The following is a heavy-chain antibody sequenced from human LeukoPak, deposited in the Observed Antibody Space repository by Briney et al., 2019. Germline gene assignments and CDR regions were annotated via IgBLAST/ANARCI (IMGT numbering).Heavy chain of an antibody. CDR3: ARDGDLYSSTSFDY. Sequence: ASVKVSCKASGYTFTGYYMHWVRQAPGQGLEWMGWINPNSGGTNYAQKFQGRVTTTRDTSISTAYMELSRLRSDDTAVYYCARDGDLYSSTSFDYWGQGTLVTVSS. CDR1: GYTFTGYY. J-gene: IGHJ4*02. D-gene: IGHD6-6*01. V-gene: IGHV1-2*02. CDR2: INPNSGGT.